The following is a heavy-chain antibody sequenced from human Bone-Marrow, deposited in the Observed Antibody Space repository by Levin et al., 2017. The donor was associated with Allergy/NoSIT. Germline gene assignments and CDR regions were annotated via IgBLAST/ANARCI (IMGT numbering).Heavy chain of an antibody. D-gene: IGHD6-6*01. Sequence: GESLKISCVASGFSFDDYAMHWVHQAPGKGLEWVSLVSWDGGSTYYADSVKGRFSISRDNTKNSLYLHMNSLRPEDTALYYCAKAMEASSLFDSWGQGTLVTVSS. CDR1: GFSFDDYA. CDR2: VSWDGGST. J-gene: IGHJ4*02. CDR3: AKAMEASSLFDS. V-gene: IGHV3-43D*03.